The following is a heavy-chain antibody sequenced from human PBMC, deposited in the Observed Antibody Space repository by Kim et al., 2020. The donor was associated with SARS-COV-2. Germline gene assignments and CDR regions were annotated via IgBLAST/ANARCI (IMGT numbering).Heavy chain of an antibody. CDR2: TYYSGGT. D-gene: IGHD3-22*01. CDR3: ASDEGDSSGYPFWFFDL. CDR1: SASLSSGTTY. J-gene: IGHJ2*01. Sequence: SETLSLTCTVSSASLSSGTTYCSWIRHRTGKAQVWIGYTYYSGGTHYNLSLKSRVTISLDTSKNQFSLKWSSVTAADTAVYYCASDEGDSSGYPFWFFDLWDRGTLDAV. V-gene: IGHV4-31*03.